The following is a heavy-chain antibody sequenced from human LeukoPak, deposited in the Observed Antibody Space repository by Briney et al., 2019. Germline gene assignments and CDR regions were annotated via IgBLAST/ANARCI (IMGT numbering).Heavy chain of an antibody. CDR3: ARLVAYDSSGSDDY. V-gene: IGHV3-11*04. J-gene: IGHJ4*02. CDR1: GFTFSDYY. D-gene: IGHD3-22*01. Sequence: GGSLRLSCAASGFTFSDYYMSWIRQAPGKGLEWVSYISSSGSTIYYADFVKGRFTISRDNSKNTMYLQMNSLRAEDAAVYYCARLVAYDSSGSDDYWGQGTLVTVSS. CDR2: ISSSGSTI.